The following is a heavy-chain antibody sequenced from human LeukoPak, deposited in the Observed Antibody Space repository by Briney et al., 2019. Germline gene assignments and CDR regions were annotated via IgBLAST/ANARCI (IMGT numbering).Heavy chain of an antibody. CDR2: INPNSGGT. V-gene: IGHV1-2*02. CDR1: GYTFTGYY. CDR3: ARTPQWELLNWFDP. J-gene: IGHJ5*02. D-gene: IGHD1-26*01. Sequence: GASVKVSCKASGYTFTGYYVHWVRQAPGQGLEWMGWINPNSGGTDFAQKFQGRVTMTRDTSISTAYMELSRLRFDDTAVYYCARTPQWELLNWFDPWGQGTLVIVSS.